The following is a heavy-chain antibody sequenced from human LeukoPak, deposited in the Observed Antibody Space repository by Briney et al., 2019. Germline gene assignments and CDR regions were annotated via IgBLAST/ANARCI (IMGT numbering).Heavy chain of an antibody. CDR2: IYYSGST. D-gene: IGHD6-19*01. CDR1: GGSINSYY. Sequence: ETLSLTCTVSGGSINSYYWSWIRQPPGKGLEWIGYIYYSGSTNYNPSLKSRVTISVDTSKNQFSLKLSSVTAADTAVYYCARALYSSGHLDYWGQGTLVTVSS. V-gene: IGHV4-59*01. CDR3: ARALYSSGHLDY. J-gene: IGHJ4*02.